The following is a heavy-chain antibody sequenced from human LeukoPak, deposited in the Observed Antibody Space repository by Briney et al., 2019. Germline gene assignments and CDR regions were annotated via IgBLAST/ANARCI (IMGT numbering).Heavy chain of an antibody. CDR2: IIPIHGIA. Sequence: ASVKVSCKASGGTFSSYAISWVRQAPGQGLEWMGRIIPIHGIANYAQKFQGRVTITTDKSTSTAYMELRSLRSDDTAVYYCARGTYYYGSDSRSPAPDYWGQGALVTVSS. D-gene: IGHD3-10*01. J-gene: IGHJ4*02. CDR3: ARGTYYYGSDSRSPAPDY. V-gene: IGHV1-69*04. CDR1: GGTFSSYA.